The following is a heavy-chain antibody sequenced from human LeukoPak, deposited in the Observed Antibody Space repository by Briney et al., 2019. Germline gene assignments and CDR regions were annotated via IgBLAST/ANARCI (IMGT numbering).Heavy chain of an antibody. D-gene: IGHD3-16*01. CDR3: ARVRGGNFDY. J-gene: IGHJ4*02. CDR2: IWYDGSNK. V-gene: IGHV3-33*01. CDR1: GFTFSSYG. Sequence: GGSLRLPCAASGFTFSSYGMHWVRQAPGKGLEWVAVIWYDGSNKYYADSVKGRSTISRDNSKNTLYLQMNSLRAEDTAVYYCARVRGGNFDYWGQGTLATVSS.